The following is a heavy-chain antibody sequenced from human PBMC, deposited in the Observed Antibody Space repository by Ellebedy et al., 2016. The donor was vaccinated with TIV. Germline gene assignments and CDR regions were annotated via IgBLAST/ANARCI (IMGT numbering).Heavy chain of an antibody. CDR3: ARDYDILTGYYILDY. CDR1: GFMFSDYT. J-gene: IGHJ4*02. D-gene: IGHD3-9*01. V-gene: IGHV3-30-3*01. Sequence: GGSLRLSCAASGFMFSDYTMHWVHQAPGKGLEWVAVTSDDETAKHYADSVKGRFTISRDNSKNTLYLQMNSLRAEDTAVYYCARDYDILTGYYILDYWGQGTLVTVSS. CDR2: TSDDETAK.